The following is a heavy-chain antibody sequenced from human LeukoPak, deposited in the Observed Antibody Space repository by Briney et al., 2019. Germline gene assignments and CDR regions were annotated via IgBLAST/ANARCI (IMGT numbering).Heavy chain of an antibody. CDR3: AKDVGYYGSGSYYSH. Sequence: SGGSLRLSCAASGFTFSSYGMHWVRQAPGKGLEWVAVISNDGFKKYYADSVEGRFTISRDNSKNTLYLQMNSLRVEDTAVYYCAKDVGYYGSGSYYSHWGQGTLVTVSS. CDR2: ISNDGFKK. J-gene: IGHJ4*02. V-gene: IGHV3-30*18. D-gene: IGHD3-10*01. CDR1: GFTFSSYG.